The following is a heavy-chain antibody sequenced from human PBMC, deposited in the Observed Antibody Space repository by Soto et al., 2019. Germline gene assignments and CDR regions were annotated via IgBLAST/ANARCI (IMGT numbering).Heavy chain of an antibody. V-gene: IGHV3-33*01. Sequence: VQLVESGGGVVQPGRSPRLSCAASGFTFSSYGMHWVRQAPGKGLEWVAVIWYDGSNKYYADSVKGRFTISRDNSKNTLYLQMNSLRAEDTAVYYCARERYSSSPPGAFDIWGQGTMVTVSS. CDR3: ARERYSSSPPGAFDI. CDR1: GFTFSSYG. D-gene: IGHD6-13*01. CDR2: IWYDGSNK. J-gene: IGHJ3*02.